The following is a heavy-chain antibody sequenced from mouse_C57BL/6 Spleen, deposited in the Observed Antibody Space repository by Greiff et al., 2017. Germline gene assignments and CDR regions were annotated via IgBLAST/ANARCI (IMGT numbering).Heavy chain of an antibody. J-gene: IGHJ1*03. CDR2: IWGDGST. CDR1: GFPLTSYG. V-gene: IGHV2-3*01. Sequence: VQGVESGPGLVAPSQSLSITCTVSGFPLTSYGVSWVRQPPGKGLEGLGVIWGDGSTNYHSALISRLSISKDNSKSQVFLKLNSLQTDDTATYYCAKPKFITTDWYFDVWGTGTTVTVSS. CDR3: AKPKFITTDWYFDV. D-gene: IGHD1-1*01.